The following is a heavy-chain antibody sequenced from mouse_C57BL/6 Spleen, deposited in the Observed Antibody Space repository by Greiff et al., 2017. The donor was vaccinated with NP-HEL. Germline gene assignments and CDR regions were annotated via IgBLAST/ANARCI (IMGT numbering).Heavy chain of an antibody. CDR1: GYTFTSYG. CDR3: ARFCAFAY. Sequence: QVQLQQSGAELARPGASVKLSCKASGYTFTSYGISWVKQRTGQGLEWIGEIYPRSGNTYYNEKFKGKATLTADKSSSTAYMELRSLTSEDSAVYFCARFCAFAYWGQGTLVTVSA. CDR2: IYPRSGNT. J-gene: IGHJ3*01. V-gene: IGHV1-81*01. D-gene: IGHD6-1*01.